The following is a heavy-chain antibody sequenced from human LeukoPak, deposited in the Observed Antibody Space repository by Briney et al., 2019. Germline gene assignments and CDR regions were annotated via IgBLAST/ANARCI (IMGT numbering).Heavy chain of an antibody. J-gene: IGHJ6*03. V-gene: IGHV3-43*02. D-gene: IGHD6-19*01. CDR3: AKDIRPLFSSGCTVHYYYMDV. CDR1: GFTFDDYA. Sequence: GRSLRLSCAASGFTFDDYAMHWVRQAPGKGLEWVSLISGDGGSTYYADDVKGRFTISSENSKNSLYLQMNSLRTEDTALYYCAKDIRPLFSSGCTVHYYYMDVWGKGTTVTVSS. CDR2: ISGDGGST.